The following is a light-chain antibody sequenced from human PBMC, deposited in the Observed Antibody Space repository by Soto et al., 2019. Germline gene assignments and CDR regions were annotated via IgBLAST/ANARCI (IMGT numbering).Light chain of an antibody. CDR2: DAS. CDR1: LSVSRN. V-gene: IGKV3-15*01. Sequence: EIVMTQSPATLSVSPVERATFFFRASLSVSRNLAWYQQKPGQAPRLLIFDASTRATGIPARFSGSGSGTEFTLTITSLQSEDFAVYYCQQYNAWPRTFGQGTKVDI. CDR3: QQYNAWPRT. J-gene: IGKJ1*01.